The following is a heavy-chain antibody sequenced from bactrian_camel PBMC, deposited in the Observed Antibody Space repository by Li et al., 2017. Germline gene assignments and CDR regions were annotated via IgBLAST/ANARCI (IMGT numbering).Heavy chain of an antibody. CDR2: FYNAYGAT. V-gene: IGHV3S40*01. CDR3: AADEYNLGLARSYTY. J-gene: IGHJ4*01. CDR1: GDAARRDY. D-gene: IGHD5*01. Sequence: DVQLVESGGGSVQAGGSLRLSCAAAGDAARRDYWGWFRQTPGKEREGVAAFYNAYGATYYADSVKGRFTISQDNAKNTVYLQMNSLQPEDTAMYYCAADEYNLGLARSYTYWGQGTQVTVS.